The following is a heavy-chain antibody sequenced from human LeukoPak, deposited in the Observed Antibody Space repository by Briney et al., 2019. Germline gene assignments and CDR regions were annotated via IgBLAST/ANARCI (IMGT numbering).Heavy chain of an antibody. J-gene: IGHJ4*02. Sequence: ASVKVSCKASGYILSSYNMHWVRQAPGQGLEWLGIINPSGGDTKYAQKFQGRVTLTRDKSTSTVYMELSSLTSDDTAVYYCARARHGSIYGYRPNELGHYFDYWGQGTLVTVSS. CDR2: INPSGGDT. CDR3: ARARHGSIYGYRPNELGHYFDY. V-gene: IGHV1-46*01. CDR1: GYILSSYN. D-gene: IGHD5-24*01.